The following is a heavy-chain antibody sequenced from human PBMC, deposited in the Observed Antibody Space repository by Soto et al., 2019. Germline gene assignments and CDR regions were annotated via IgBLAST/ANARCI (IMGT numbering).Heavy chain of an antibody. CDR2: VIGTGIDT. CDR1: GFTFTNYA. D-gene: IGHD2-15*01. J-gene: IGHJ4*02. Sequence: EVQLLESGGGWVQRGGSLKLPCAPSGFTFTNYAMNWVRHSPGKGLEWVASVIGTGIDTYQAASVKGRFTISRDNSRNTMYLEMNRLRAEDTAMYHCANATRGQCIGAHCYAFDFWGQGILVTVS. CDR3: ANATRGQCIGAHCYAFDF. V-gene: IGHV3-23*01.